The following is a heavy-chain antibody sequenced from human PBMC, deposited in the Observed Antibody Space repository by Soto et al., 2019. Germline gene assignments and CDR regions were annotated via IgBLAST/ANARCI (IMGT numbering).Heavy chain of an antibody. CDR3: ARGGIWLLWFGEPKNWFDP. Sequence: QVQLQQWGAGLLKPSETLSLTCAVYGGSFSGYYWSWIRQPPGKGLEWIGEINHSGSTNYNPSLKSRVTISVDTSKNQISLKLSYVTAADTAVYYCARGGIWLLWFGEPKNWFDPWGQGTLVTVSS. J-gene: IGHJ5*02. CDR2: INHSGST. V-gene: IGHV4-34*01. CDR1: GGSFSGYY. D-gene: IGHD3-10*01.